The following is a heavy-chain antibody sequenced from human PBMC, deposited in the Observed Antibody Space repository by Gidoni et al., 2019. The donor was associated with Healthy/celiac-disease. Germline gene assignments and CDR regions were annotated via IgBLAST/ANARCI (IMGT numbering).Heavy chain of an antibody. V-gene: IGHV4-34*01. CDR1: GGSFSGYY. CDR3: ARGKYSGYGS. D-gene: IGHD5-12*01. Sequence: QVQLQQWGAGLLKPSETLSLTCPVHGGSFSGYYWSWIRQPPGKGLEWIGEINHSGSTNYNPSLKSRVTISVDTSKNQFSLKLSSVTAADTAVYYCARGKYSGYGSWGQGTLVTVSS. CDR2: INHSGST. J-gene: IGHJ4*02.